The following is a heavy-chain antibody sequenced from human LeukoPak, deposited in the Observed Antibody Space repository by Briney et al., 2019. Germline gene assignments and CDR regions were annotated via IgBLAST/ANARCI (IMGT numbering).Heavy chain of an antibody. Sequence: ASVKVSCKASGYTFTGYYMHWVRQAPRQGLEWMGWINPNSGGTNYAQKFQGRATMTRDTSISTAYMELSRLRSDDTAVYYCARSRTWGYSYGYDYWGQGTQVTVSS. J-gene: IGHJ4*02. D-gene: IGHD5-18*01. CDR1: GYTFTGYY. CDR2: INPNSGGT. V-gene: IGHV1-2*02. CDR3: ARSRTWGYSYGYDY.